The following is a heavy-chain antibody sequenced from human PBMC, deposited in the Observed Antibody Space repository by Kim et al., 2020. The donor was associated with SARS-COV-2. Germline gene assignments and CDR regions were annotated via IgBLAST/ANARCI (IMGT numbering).Heavy chain of an antibody. CDR2: ISGSGGST. J-gene: IGHJ4*02. V-gene: IGHV3-23*01. CDR3: AKGGYYYGSGSYLITGMLYYFDY. CDR1: GFTFSSYA. Sequence: GGSLRLSCAASGFTFSSYAMSWVRQAPGKGLEWVSAISGSGGSTYYADSVKGRFTISRDNSKNTLYLQMNSLRAEDTAVYYCAKGGYYYGSGSYLITGMLYYFDYWGQGTLVTVSS. D-gene: IGHD3-10*01.